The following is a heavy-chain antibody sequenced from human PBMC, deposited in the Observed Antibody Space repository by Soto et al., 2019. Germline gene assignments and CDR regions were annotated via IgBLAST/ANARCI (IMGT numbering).Heavy chain of an antibody. D-gene: IGHD2-15*01. CDR1: GGTFSSYA. Sequence: QVQLVQSGAEVKKPGSSVKVSCTASGGTFSSYAISWVRQAPGHWLEWMGGIIPIFGTANYAQKFQGSVSITADESSSTAYMELSSLRSEDTAVYDCANDRGYCSGGSCYSSTGNYYYGMDVW. CDR2: IIPIFGTA. CDR3: ANDRGYCSGGSCYSSTGNYYYGMDV. J-gene: IGHJ6*01. V-gene: IGHV1-69*01.